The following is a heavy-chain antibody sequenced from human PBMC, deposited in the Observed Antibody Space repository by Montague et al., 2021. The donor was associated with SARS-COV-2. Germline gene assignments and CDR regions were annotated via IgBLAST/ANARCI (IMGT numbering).Heavy chain of an antibody. CDR2: FHDSGST. Sequence: SETLSLTCTVSGGSIRSYYWSWIRQPPGKGLEWIGYFHDSGSTNYNPSLKSRVTMSVDTSKNQFSLKVNSVTAADTAVYYWASLVQRLANKSYFFDFWGQGTLVTVPS. CDR3: ASLVQRLANKSYFFDF. J-gene: IGHJ4*02. D-gene: IGHD2-8*02. CDR1: GGSIRSYY. V-gene: IGHV4-59*08.